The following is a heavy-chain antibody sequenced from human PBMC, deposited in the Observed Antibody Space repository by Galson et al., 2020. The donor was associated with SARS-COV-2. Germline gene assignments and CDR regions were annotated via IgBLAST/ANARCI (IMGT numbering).Heavy chain of an antibody. J-gene: IGHJ4*02. CDR2: IYHLGGT. D-gene: IGHD2-2*01. V-gene: IGHV4-38-2*02. Sequence: SETLSLTCAVSGYSISSGHYWGWIRQPPGKGLEWIGSIYHLGGTFYNPSLKSPVTISVDTPKNQLSLKLSSVTAADTAVYYCARDRVVAAGTPGEYWGQGTQVTVYS. CDR3: ARDRVVAAGTPGEY. CDR1: GYSISSGHY.